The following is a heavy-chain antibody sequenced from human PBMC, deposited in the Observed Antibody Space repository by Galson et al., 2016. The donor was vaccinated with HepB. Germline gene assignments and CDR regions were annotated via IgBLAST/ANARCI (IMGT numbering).Heavy chain of an antibody. J-gene: IGHJ5*01. V-gene: IGHV4-59*11. CDR1: GGSISGPY. CDR3: TRDFDPFDS. D-gene: IGHD3-9*01. CDR2: IHHRWST. Sequence: SETLSLTCTVSGGSISGPYWSWIRQPPGKAPEWIGYIHHRWSTKYNPSLNSRATMSLNTSENQFSLSLRSVTAPDTAVYYCTRDFDPFDSWGQGTLVTVSS.